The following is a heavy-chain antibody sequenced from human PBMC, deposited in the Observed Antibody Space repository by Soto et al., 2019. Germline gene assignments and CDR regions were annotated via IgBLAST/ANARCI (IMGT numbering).Heavy chain of an antibody. Sequence: GGSLRLSCAASGFTFSSYWMSWVRQAPGKGLEWVANIKQDGSEKYYVDSVKGRFTTSRDNAKNSLYLQMNSLRAEDTAVYYCARAVYSYGYEAYYYYYYMDVWGKGTTVTVSS. CDR2: IKQDGSEK. CDR3: ARAVYSYGYEAYYYYYYMDV. V-gene: IGHV3-7*01. CDR1: GFTFSSYW. D-gene: IGHD5-18*01. J-gene: IGHJ6*03.